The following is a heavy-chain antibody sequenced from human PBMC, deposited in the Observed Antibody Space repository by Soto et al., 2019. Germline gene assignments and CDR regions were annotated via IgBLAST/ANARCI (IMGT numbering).Heavy chain of an antibody. Sequence: SETLSLTCTVSGGSISNSSYYWGWIRQPPGKGLEWIGSIYYSGSTYYNPSLKSRVTISVDTSKNQFSLKLSSVTAADTAVYYCARDVGYCSGGSCWAFDIWGQGTMVTVSS. CDR2: IYYSGST. D-gene: IGHD2-15*01. CDR3: ARDVGYCSGGSCWAFDI. CDR1: GGSISNSSYY. V-gene: IGHV4-39*07. J-gene: IGHJ3*02.